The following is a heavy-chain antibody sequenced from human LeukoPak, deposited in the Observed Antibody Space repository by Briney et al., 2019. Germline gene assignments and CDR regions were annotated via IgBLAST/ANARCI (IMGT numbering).Heavy chain of an antibody. V-gene: IGHV4-31*03. Sequence: SETLSLTCTVSGGSFSSAGYYWAWIRQQPQKGLEWIGYIYYSGSTYYKESLKSRLSISLDTSRDQFSLRLNSVTAADTAVYFCARVAEAQLGDGYPDYWGQGTLVTVSS. J-gene: IGHJ4*02. CDR3: ARVAEAQLGDGYPDY. CDR2: IYYSGST. CDR1: GGSFSSAGYY. D-gene: IGHD5-12*01.